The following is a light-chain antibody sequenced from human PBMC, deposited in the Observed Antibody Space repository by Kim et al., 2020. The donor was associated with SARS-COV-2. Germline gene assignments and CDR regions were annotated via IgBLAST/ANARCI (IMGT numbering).Light chain of an antibody. J-gene: IGKJ2*01. V-gene: IGKV1-6*01. CDR2: AAS. CDR3: LQNYNYPYT. CDR1: PGIRDD. Sequence: GDRFIITCRASPGIRDDLAWYQKEPGKAPGLLIFAASSLHNGVSQRFSGSGSGTNFTLTITSLQPEDSATYYCLQNYNYPYTFGQGTKLEI.